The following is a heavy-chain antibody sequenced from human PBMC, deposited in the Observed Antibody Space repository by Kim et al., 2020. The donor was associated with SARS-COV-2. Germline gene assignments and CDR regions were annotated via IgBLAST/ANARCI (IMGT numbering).Heavy chain of an antibody. Sequence: ADSVKGRFTISRDNSKNTLYLQMNSLRAEDTAVYYCAKDLGLKQWLYFDYWGQGTLVTVSS. CDR3: AKDLGLKQWLYFDY. J-gene: IGHJ4*02. D-gene: IGHD6-19*01. V-gene: IGHV3-23*01.